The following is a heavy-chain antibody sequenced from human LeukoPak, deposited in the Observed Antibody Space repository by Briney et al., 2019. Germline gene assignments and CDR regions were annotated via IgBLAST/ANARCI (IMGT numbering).Heavy chain of an antibody. CDR2: ISPSGGST. D-gene: IGHD4-17*01. CDR3: ARDKVGTVDY. J-gene: IGHJ4*02. Sequence: GGSLRLSCAASGFTFSNYAMSWARQAPGKGLEWVSSISPSGGSTYYADSVKGRFTISRDNSKNTLYLQMNSLRAEDTAVYYCARDKVGTVDYWGQGTLVTVSS. CDR1: GFTFSNYA. V-gene: IGHV3-23*01.